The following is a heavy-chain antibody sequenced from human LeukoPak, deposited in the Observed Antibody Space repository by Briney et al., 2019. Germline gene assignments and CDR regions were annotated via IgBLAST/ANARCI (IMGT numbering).Heavy chain of an antibody. Sequence: ASVKVSCKVSGYTLTELSMHWVRQAPGKGLEWMGGFDPEDGETIYAQKFQGRVTMTEDTSTDTAYMELSSLRSEDTAVYYCATGNSGWYSHGMDVWGQGTTVTVYS. V-gene: IGHV1-24*01. CDR1: GYTLTELS. CDR3: ATGNSGWYSHGMDV. D-gene: IGHD6-19*01. J-gene: IGHJ6*02. CDR2: FDPEDGET.